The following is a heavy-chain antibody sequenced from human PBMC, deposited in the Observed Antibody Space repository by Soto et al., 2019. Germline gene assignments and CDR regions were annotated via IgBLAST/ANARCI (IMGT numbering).Heavy chain of an antibody. J-gene: IGHJ3*02. Sequence: ASVKVSCKASGYTFTSYGISWVRQAPGQGLEWMGWTSAYNGNTNYAQKLQGRVTMTTDTSTSTAYMELRSLRSDDTAVYYCARDYYDSSGYLAQNDAFDIWGQGTMVTVSS. CDR1: GYTFTSYG. V-gene: IGHV1-18*04. D-gene: IGHD3-22*01. CDR2: TSAYNGNT. CDR3: ARDYYDSSGYLAQNDAFDI.